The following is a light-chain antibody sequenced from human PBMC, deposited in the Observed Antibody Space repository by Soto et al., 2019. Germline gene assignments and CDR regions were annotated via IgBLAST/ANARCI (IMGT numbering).Light chain of an antibody. CDR1: QSISSN. Sequence: EIVMTQSPATLSVSPGERATLSCRASQSISSNLAWYQQKPGQAPRLLIYGPSTRATGIPARFSGNGSGTEFTLTISSLQSEDFAVYYCQQYNNWPLTFGGGTKVEIK. CDR2: GPS. J-gene: IGKJ4*01. V-gene: IGKV3-15*01. CDR3: QQYNNWPLT.